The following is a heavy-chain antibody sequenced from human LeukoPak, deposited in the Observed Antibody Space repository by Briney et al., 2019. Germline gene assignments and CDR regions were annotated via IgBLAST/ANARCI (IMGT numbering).Heavy chain of an antibody. V-gene: IGHV4-59*08. CDR2: IYYSGST. CDR1: GGSISSYY. Sequence: SETLSLTCTVSGGSISSYYWSWIRQPPGKGPEWIGYIYYSGSTNYNPSLKSRVTISVDTSKNQFSLKLSSVTAADTAVYYCATGYSSWYFFYFDYWGQGTLVTVSS. CDR3: ATGYSSWYFFYFDY. J-gene: IGHJ4*02. D-gene: IGHD6-13*01.